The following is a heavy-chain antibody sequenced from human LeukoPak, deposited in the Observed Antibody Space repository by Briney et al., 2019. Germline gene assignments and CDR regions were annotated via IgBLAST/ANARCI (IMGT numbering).Heavy chain of an antibody. J-gene: IGHJ6*02. CDR3: ARDLVDGGNSGDYYYGMDV. V-gene: IGHV1-69*06. CDR1: GGTFSSYP. Sequence: SVKVSCKASGGTFSSYPFTWVRQAPGQGLEWMGEITPIFGAANYAQTFQGRVTITADKSTSTAYMELSSLRSEDTAVYYCARDLVDGGNSGDYYYGMDVWGQGTTVTVSS. D-gene: IGHD4-23*01. CDR2: ITPIFGAA.